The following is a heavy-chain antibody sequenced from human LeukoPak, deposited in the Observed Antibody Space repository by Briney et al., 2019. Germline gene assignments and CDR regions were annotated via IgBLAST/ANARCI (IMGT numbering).Heavy chain of an antibody. CDR3: ARDSSSNFDY. CDR2: INPNSGGT. D-gene: IGHD6-6*01. V-gene: IGHV1-2*06. Sequence: ASVTVSCKASGYTFTGYYMHWVRQAPGQGLEWMGRINPNSGGTNYAQKFQGRVTMTRDTSISTAYMGLSRLRSDDTAVYYCARDSSSNFDYWGQGTLVTVSS. J-gene: IGHJ4*02. CDR1: GYTFTGYY.